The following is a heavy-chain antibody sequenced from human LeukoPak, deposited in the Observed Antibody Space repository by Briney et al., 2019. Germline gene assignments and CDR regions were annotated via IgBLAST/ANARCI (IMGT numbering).Heavy chain of an antibody. V-gene: IGHV3-23*01. D-gene: IGHD1-26*01. Sequence: PGGSLRLSCAASGFTFSTYAMSWVRQAPGRGLEWVSVISGSGSSTYYADSVKGRFTISRDNSKNTLYLQMNSLRAEDTAVYYCAKDIFPVGAKVVYWGQGTLVTVSS. CDR1: GFTFSTYA. CDR3: AKDIFPVGAKVVY. CDR2: ISGSGSST. J-gene: IGHJ4*02.